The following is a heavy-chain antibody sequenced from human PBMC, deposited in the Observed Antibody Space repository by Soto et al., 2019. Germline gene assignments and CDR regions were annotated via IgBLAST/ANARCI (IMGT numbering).Heavy chain of an antibody. D-gene: IGHD3-10*01. CDR1: GGTFSTYA. Sequence: QVQLVQSGAEVKKPGSSVKVSCKASGGTFSTYAISWVRQAPGQGLEWMGGINPIFGTADYAQKLQGRVTITADESTSTAYMDMRSVKTEDTAVYYCASGEHDAIDGNYYYAIGVWGQGTTITVSS. CDR2: INPIFGTA. V-gene: IGHV1-69*12. J-gene: IGHJ6*01. CDR3: ASGEHDAIDGNYYYAIGV.